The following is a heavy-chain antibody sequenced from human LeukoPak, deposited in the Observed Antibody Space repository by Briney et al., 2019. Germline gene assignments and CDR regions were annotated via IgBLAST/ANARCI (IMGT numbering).Heavy chain of an antibody. CDR2: ISNDGNDK. D-gene: IGHD3-22*01. J-gene: IGHJ3*02. CDR3: ARDEYYGSSGSDAFDI. V-gene: IGHV3-30-3*01. Sequence: GRSLRLSCAASRFTLGNYAMHWVRQAPGKGLEWVAVISNDGNDKYHADSVKGRFTISRGNPRNTLYLQMNSLRTEDTTVYYCARDEYYGSSGSDAFDIWGQGTMVTVSS. CDR1: RFTLGNYA.